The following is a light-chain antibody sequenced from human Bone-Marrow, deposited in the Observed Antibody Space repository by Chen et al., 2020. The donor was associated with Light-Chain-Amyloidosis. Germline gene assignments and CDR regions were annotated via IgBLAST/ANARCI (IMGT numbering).Light chain of an antibody. V-gene: IGLV2-14*03. CDR3: TSYTVTSTLYV. J-gene: IGLJ1*01. CDR2: DVT. Sequence: SALTQPASVSGSPGQSITISCTGTSSDIGTYNYVSWYQQHPGKAPKLIIYDVTNRPSGVSNRFSGSKSGNTASLTISGLQTEDEADYYCTSYTVTSTLYVFGTGTKVTVL. CDR1: SSDIGTYNY.